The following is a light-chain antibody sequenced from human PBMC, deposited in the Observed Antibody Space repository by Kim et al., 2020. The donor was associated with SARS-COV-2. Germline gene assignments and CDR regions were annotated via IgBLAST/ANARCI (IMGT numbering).Light chain of an antibody. J-gene: IGKJ5*01. CDR1: QDIRND. CDR2: GAS. Sequence: ASVGDRVTIPCRASQDIRNDLGWYQQNPGRAPKRLIYGASSLQSGVPSRFSGSGSGTEFTLTISSLQPEDFATYFCLQHNTYPINFGQGTRLEIK. V-gene: IGKV1-17*01. CDR3: LQHNTYPIN.